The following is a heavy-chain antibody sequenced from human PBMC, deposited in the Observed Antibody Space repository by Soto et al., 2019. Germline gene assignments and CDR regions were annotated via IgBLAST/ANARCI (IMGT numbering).Heavy chain of an antibody. J-gene: IGHJ4*02. CDR1: GGTFSSYA. D-gene: IGHD3-22*01. Sequence: SVKVSCKASGGTFSSYAISLVRQAPGQGLEWMGGIIPIFGTANYAQKFQGRVTITADKSTSTAYMELSSLRSEDTAVYYCAREGYYYDSSGYYYDYYWGQGTLVTVSS. CDR3: AREGYYYDSSGYYYDYY. CDR2: IIPIFGTA. V-gene: IGHV1-69*06.